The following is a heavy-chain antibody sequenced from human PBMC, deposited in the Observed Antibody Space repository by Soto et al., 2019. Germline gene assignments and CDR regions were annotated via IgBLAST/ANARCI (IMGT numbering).Heavy chain of an antibody. Sequence: PGGSLSLSWAAAGFNFSSYAMSWVRQAPGKGLEWVSAISGSGGSTYYADSVKGRFTISRDNSKNTLYLQMNSLRAEDTAVYYCAKAAEIVVVVAAMLDAFDIWGQGTMVTVSS. J-gene: IGHJ3*02. V-gene: IGHV3-23*01. D-gene: IGHD2-15*01. CDR1: GFNFSSYA. CDR3: AKAAEIVVVVAAMLDAFDI. CDR2: ISGSGGST.